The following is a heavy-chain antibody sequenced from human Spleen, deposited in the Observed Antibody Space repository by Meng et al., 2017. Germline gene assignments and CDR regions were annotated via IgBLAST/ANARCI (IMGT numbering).Heavy chain of an antibody. D-gene: IGHD3-22*01. CDR3: AHSYYDSSGYYYRGAFDI. CDR2: IYWDDDK. V-gene: IGHV2-5*02. J-gene: IGHJ3*02. Sequence: SGPTLVKPTQTLTLTCTFSGFSLSTSGVGVGWIRQPPGKALEWLALIYWDDDKRYSPSLKSRLTITKDTSKNQVVLTMTNMDPVDTATYYCAHSYYDSSGYYYRGAFDIWGQGTMVTVSS. CDR1: GFSLSTSGVG.